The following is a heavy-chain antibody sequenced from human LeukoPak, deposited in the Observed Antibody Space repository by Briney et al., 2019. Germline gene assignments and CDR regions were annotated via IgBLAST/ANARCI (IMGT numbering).Heavy chain of an antibody. Sequence: ASVKVSCKASGGTFSSYAISWVRQAPGQGLEWMGGIIPIFGTGNYAQKFQGRVTITADESTSTAYMELSSLRSEDTAVYYCARVHATHDAFDIWGQGTMVTVSS. CDR3: ARVHATHDAFDI. V-gene: IGHV1-69*01. CDR1: GGTFSSYA. J-gene: IGHJ3*02. CDR2: IIPIFGTG.